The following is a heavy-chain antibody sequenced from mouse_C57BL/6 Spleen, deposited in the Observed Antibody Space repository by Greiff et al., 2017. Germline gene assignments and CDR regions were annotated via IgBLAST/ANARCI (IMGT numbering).Heavy chain of an antibody. D-gene: IGHD1-1*01. J-gene: IGHJ2*01. Sequence: VQLQQSGPELVKPGASVKISCKASGHSFTGYYMHWVKQSSEKSLEWIGEINPSTGGTSYNQKFKGKATLTVDKSSSTAYMQLKSLTSEDSAVYYCARGVFYGSSYVDYWGQGTTLTVSS. CDR1: GHSFTGYY. V-gene: IGHV1-43*01. CDR2: INPSTGGT. CDR3: ARGVFYGSSYVDY.